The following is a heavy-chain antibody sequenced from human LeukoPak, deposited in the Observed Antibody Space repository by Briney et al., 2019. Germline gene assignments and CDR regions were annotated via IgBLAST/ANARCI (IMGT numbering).Heavy chain of an antibody. D-gene: IGHD7-27*01. CDR1: GGTFSSYA. V-gene: IGHV1-69*05. CDR3: ATGFSNRGRDQ. CDR2: IIPIFGTA. J-gene: IGHJ1*01. Sequence: GSSVKVSCKASGGTFSSYAISWVRQAPGQGLEWMGGIIPIFGTANYAQKFQGGVTITTDESTSTAYMELSSLRSEDTDVYYCATGFSNRGRDQWGQGTLVTVSS.